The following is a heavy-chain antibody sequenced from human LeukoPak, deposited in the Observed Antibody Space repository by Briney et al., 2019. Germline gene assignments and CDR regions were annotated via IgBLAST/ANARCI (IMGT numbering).Heavy chain of an antibody. CDR2: TYYRSKWYN. J-gene: IGHJ6*02. CDR3: ARELDYGDYVDYYYGMDV. V-gene: IGHV6-1*01. Sequence: SQTLSLTCAISGDSVSSNSAAWNWIRQSPSRGLEWLGRTYYRSKWYNDYAVSVKSRITINPDTSKNQFSLQLNSVTPEDTAVYYCARELDYGDYVDYYYGMDVWGQGTTVTVSS. D-gene: IGHD4-17*01. CDR1: GDSVSSNSAA.